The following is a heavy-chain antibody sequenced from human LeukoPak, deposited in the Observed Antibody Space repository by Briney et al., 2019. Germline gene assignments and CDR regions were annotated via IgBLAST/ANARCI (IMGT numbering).Heavy chain of an antibody. J-gene: IGHJ4*02. CDR1: GVSFSGYY. V-gene: IGHV4-34*01. CDR3: ARGEGYTSTWYQPHFDY. CDR2: INHSGST. Sequence: KTSETLSLTCAVYGVSFSGYYWSWIRQPPGKGLEWIGEINHSGSTNYNPSLKSRVTISVDTSKNQFSLRLNSVTAADTAVYYCARGEGYTSTWYQPHFDYWGQGTLVTVSS. D-gene: IGHD6-13*01.